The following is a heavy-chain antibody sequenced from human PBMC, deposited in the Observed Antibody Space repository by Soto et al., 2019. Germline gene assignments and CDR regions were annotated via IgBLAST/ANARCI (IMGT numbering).Heavy chain of an antibody. V-gene: IGHV4-31*03. Sequence: QVQLQESGPGLVKPSQTLSLTCTVSGGSISSGGYYWSWIRQHPGKGLEWIGYIYYSGSTYYNPSLKSRVTISVDTSKNQFSLKLSSVTAADTAVYYCARVEGYGSGSSTPDFYYYYGMDVWGQGTTVTVSS. J-gene: IGHJ6*02. D-gene: IGHD3-10*01. CDR3: ARVEGYGSGSSTPDFYYYYGMDV. CDR2: IYYSGST. CDR1: GGSISSGGYY.